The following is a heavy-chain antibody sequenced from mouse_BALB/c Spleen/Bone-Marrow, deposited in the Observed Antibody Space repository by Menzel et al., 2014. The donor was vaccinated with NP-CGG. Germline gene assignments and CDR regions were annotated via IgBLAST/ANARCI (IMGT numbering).Heavy chain of an antibody. Sequence: QVHVKQSGPQLVRPGASVKISCKASGYSFTSYWMHWVKQRPGQGLEWIGMIDPSDSETRLNQKFKDKATLTVDKSSSTPNMQLSSPPSEDSAVYCSARTCPPGPARFADWGQGTLGTGSA. CDR2: IDPSDSET. D-gene: IGHD3-1*01. CDR1: GYSFTSYW. CDR3: ARTCPPGPARFAD. J-gene: IGHJ3*01. V-gene: IGHV1S127*01.